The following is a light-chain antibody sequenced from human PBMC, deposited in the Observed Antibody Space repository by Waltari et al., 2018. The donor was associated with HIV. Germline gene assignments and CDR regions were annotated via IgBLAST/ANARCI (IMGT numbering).Light chain of an antibody. J-gene: IGLJ1*01. CDR1: TSDVGGYNY. CDR2: EVN. Sequence: QSALTQPASVSGPPGQSITLSCTVATSDVGGYNYVPWYQQHPGKAPKLMSYEVNNRPSGVSNRFSGSKSGNTASLTISGLQAEDEADYYCSSYTSSITPLVFGTGTKVTVL. V-gene: IGLV2-14*01. CDR3: SSYTSSITPLV.